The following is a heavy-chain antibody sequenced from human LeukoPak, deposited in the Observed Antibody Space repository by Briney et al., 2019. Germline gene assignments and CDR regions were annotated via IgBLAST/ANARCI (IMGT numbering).Heavy chain of an antibody. CDR3: ARDTWRAVAGTSTYYYTGMDA. CDR2: IKLDGSEK. CDR1: GFSFSNYA. D-gene: IGHD6-19*01. Sequence: GGSLRLSCAASGFSFSNYALSWVRQAPGKGLEWVANIKLDGSEKSYVDSVKGRFTISRDNAKNSLYLQMNSLRVEDTAVYYCARDTWRAVAGTSTYYYTGMDAWGQGTTVTVSS. J-gene: IGHJ6*02. V-gene: IGHV3-7*03.